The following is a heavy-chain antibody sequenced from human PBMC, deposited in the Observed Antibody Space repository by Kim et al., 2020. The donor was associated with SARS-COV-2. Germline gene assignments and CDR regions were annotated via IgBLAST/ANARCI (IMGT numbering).Heavy chain of an antibody. V-gene: IGHV4-34*01. CDR1: GGSFSGYY. CDR2: INHSGST. J-gene: IGHJ6*01. CDR3: ARGSTVTTFYLFHYYYGM. D-gene: IGHD4-17*01. Sequence: SETLSLTCAVYGGSFSGYYWSWIRQPPWKGLEWIGEINHSGSTNYNPSLKSRVTISVDTSKNQFSLKLSSVTAADTAVYYCARGSTVTTFYLFHYYYGM.